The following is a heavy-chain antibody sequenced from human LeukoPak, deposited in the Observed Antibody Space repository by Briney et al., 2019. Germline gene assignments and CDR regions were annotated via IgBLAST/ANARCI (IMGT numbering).Heavy chain of an antibody. CDR3: AKSTEAVSDRPSGI. Sequence: ASVKVSCKASGHTVDTYGITWVRQAPGQGLEWMGWISERTGETDYAEKFQGRLIVTRDKSTRTAYMELRSLGSDDTAVYYCAKSTEAVSDRPSGIWGQGTMVIVSS. CDR1: GHTVDTYG. J-gene: IGHJ3*02. V-gene: IGHV1-18*01. D-gene: IGHD5/OR15-5a*01. CDR2: ISERTGET.